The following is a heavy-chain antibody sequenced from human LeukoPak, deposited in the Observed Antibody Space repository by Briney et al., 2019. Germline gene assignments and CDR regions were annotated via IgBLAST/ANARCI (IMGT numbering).Heavy chain of an antibody. V-gene: IGHV3-33*01. J-gene: IGHJ6*02. CDR3: ARSMDYYGMDV. D-gene: IGHD6-6*01. CDR2: IWYDGSNK. CDR1: GFTFSSYG. Sequence: GGSLRLSCAASGFTFSSYGMHWVRQAPDKGLEWVAVIWYDGSNKYYADSVKGRFTISRDNSKNTLYLQMNSLRAEDTAVYYCARSMDYYGMDVWGQGTTVTVSS.